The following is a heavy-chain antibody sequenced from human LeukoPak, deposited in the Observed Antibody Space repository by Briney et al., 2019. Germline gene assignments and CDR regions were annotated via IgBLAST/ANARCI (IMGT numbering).Heavy chain of an antibody. Sequence: GGSLRLSCAASGFNFADHAMRWVRQAPGKGLEWVSAISGISGSTTIYADSVKGRFAVSRDNSRNTLFLQMNSLRAEDTAVYYCAKNYASGRGVPYAMDVWGQGTTVTVAS. CDR1: GFNFADHA. CDR2: ISGISGSTT. CDR3: AKNYASGRGVPYAMDV. D-gene: IGHD3-10*01. V-gene: IGHV3-23*01. J-gene: IGHJ6*02.